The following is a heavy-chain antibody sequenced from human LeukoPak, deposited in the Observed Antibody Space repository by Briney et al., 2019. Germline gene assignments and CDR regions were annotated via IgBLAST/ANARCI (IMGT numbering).Heavy chain of an antibody. J-gene: IGHJ4*02. CDR1: GFTFSDYY. CDR3: ARATAADTAMIYFDY. CDR2: ISSSGNII. Sequence: PGGSLRLSCAASGFTFSDYYMSWIRRAPGKGLEWVSYISSSGNIIYSADSVKGRFTISRDNAKNSLYLQINSLRAEDTAVYYCARATAADTAMIYFDYWGQGTLVTVSS. V-gene: IGHV3-11*01. D-gene: IGHD5-18*01.